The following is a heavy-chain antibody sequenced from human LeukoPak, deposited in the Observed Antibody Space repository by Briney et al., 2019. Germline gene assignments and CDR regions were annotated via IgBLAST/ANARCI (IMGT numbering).Heavy chain of an antibody. CDR1: GGTFSSYA. CDR3: AREHRPVLRYFDWSPKGAFDY. V-gene: IGHV1-69*05. J-gene: IGHJ4*02. CDR2: IIPIFGTA. Sequence: SVKVSCKASGGTFSSYAISWVRQAPGQGLEWMGRIIPIFGTANYAQKFQGRVTITTDESTSTAYMELSSLGSEDTAVYYCAREHRPVLRYFDWSPKGAFDYWGQGTLVTVSS. D-gene: IGHD3-9*01.